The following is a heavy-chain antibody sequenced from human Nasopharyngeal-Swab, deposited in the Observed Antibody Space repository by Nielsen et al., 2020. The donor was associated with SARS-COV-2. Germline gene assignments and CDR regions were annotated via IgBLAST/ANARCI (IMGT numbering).Heavy chain of an antibody. CDR2: IYYSGST. CDR1: GGSISSGGYY. Sequence: SETLSLTCTVSGGSISSGGYYWSWIRQHPGKGLEWIGYIYYSGSTYYNPSLKSRVTISVDRSKNQFSLKLSSVTAADTAVYYCARAGITGTTRYDYWGQGTLVTVSS. V-gene: IGHV4-31*03. CDR3: ARAGITGTTRYDY. D-gene: IGHD1-7*01. J-gene: IGHJ4*02.